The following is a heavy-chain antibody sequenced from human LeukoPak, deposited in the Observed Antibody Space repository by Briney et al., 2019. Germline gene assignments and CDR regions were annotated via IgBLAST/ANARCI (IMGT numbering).Heavy chain of an antibody. CDR3: TRATAFSSWYLVDY. V-gene: IGHV3-49*04. CDR1: GFTFGDYA. J-gene: IGHJ4*02. Sequence: GGSLRLSCTASGFTFGDYAMSWVRQAPGKGLEWAGFIRSKAYGGTTEYAASVKGRFTISRDDSKSIAYLQMNSLKTEDTAVYYCTRATAFSSWYLVDYWGQGTLVTVSS. D-gene: IGHD6-13*01. CDR2: IRSKAYGGTT.